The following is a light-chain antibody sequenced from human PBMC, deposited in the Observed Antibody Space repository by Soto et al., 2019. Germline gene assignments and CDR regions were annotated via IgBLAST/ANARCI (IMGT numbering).Light chain of an antibody. CDR2: DVS. Sequence: QSALTQPRSVSGSPGQSVTISCTGTSSDVGGYNYVSWYQQHPGKAPKLMIYDVSKRPSGVPDRFSGSKSGNTDSLTISGLQAEDEADYYCCSYAGTYTYVFGIGTKVTVL. CDR1: SSDVGGYNY. CDR3: CSYAGTYTYV. J-gene: IGLJ1*01. V-gene: IGLV2-11*01.